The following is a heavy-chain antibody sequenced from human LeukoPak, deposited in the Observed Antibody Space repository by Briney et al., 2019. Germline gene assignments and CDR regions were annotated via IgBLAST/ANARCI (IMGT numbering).Heavy chain of an antibody. Sequence: GGSLRLSCAASGFTFSSYAMHWVRQAPGKGLEWVAVISYDGSNKYYADSVKGRFTISRDNSKNTLYLQMNSLRAEDTAVYYCARGTLYDFWSGYFDYWGQGTLVTVSS. J-gene: IGHJ4*02. V-gene: IGHV3-30*01. CDR1: GFTFSSYA. CDR2: ISYDGSNK. D-gene: IGHD3-3*01. CDR3: ARGTLYDFWSGYFDY.